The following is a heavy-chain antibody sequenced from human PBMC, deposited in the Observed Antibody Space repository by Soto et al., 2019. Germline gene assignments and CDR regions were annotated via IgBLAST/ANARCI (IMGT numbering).Heavy chain of an antibody. CDR2: INHSGST. D-gene: IGHD1-26*01. CDR3: ARNPLGSPGSFDY. V-gene: IGHV4-34*01. J-gene: IGHJ4*02. CDR1: GGSFSGYY. Sequence: SETLSLTCAVYGGSFSGYYWSWIRQPPGKGLEWIGEINHSGSTNYNPSLKSRVTISVDTSKNQFSLKLSSVTAADTAVYYCARNPLGSPGSFDYWGQGTLVTVSS.